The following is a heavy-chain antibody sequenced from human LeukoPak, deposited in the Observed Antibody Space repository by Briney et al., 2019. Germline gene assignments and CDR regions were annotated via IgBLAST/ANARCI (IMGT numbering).Heavy chain of an antibody. Sequence: GGSLRLSCAASGFTFSNFAMNWVRQAPGQGLEWVSFINGGGGSTYHADSVKGRFTISRDNSKNTFYLQVNSLRAEDTAVYYCAKPAKTDYADYWGQGTLVTVSS. D-gene: IGHD1-14*01. CDR2: INGGGGST. V-gene: IGHV3-23*01. J-gene: IGHJ4*02. CDR1: GFTFSNFA. CDR3: AKPAKTDYADY.